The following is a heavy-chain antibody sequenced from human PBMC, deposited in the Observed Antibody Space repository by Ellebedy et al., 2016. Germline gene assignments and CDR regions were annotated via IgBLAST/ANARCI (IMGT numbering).Heavy chain of an antibody. CDR3: AKDRQLSLEIWDAFDI. D-gene: IGHD1-1*01. V-gene: IGHV3-30*18. CDR1: GFTFSSYG. Sequence: GESLKISXAASGFTFSSYGMHWVRQAPGKGLEWVAVISYDGSNKYYADSVKGRFTISRDNSKNTLYLQMNSLRAEDTAVYYCAKDRQLSLEIWDAFDIWGQGTMVTVSS. CDR2: ISYDGSNK. J-gene: IGHJ3*02.